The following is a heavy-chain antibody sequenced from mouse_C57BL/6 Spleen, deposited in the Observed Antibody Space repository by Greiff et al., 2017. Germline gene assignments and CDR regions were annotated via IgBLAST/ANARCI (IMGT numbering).Heavy chain of an antibody. CDR2: ISSGSSTI. J-gene: IGHJ4*01. CDR3: ARDGGSSPYYAMDY. Sequence: VQLQQSGGGLVKPGGSLKLSCAASGFTFSDYGMHWVRQAPEKGLEWVAYISSGSSTIYYADTVKGRFTISRDNAKNTLFLQMTSLRSEDTAMYYCARDGGSSPYYAMDYWGQGTSVTVSS. CDR1: GFTFSDYG. D-gene: IGHD1-1*01. V-gene: IGHV5-17*01.